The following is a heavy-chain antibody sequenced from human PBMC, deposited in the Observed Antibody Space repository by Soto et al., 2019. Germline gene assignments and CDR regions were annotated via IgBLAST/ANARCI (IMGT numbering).Heavy chain of an antibody. V-gene: IGHV1-2*02. CDR2: INPNSGGT. J-gene: IGHJ6*02. CDR3: ARDKSVDYYYYGMDV. CDR1: GYTFTGYY. Sequence: QVPLVQSGAEVKKPGASVKVSCKASGYTFTGYYMHWVRQAPGQGLEWMGWINPNSGGTNYAQKFQGRVTMTRDTSISTAYMELSRLRSDDTAVYYCARDKSVDYYYYGMDVWGQGTTVTVSS.